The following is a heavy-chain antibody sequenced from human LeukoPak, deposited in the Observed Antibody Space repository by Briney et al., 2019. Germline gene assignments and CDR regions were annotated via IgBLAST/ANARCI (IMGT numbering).Heavy chain of an antibody. D-gene: IGHD3-22*01. V-gene: IGHV4-4*02. CDR1: GGSISSSNW. J-gene: IGHJ4*02. Sequence: PSETLSLTCAVSGGSISSSNWWSWVRQPPGKGLEWIGEIYHSGSTNYNPSLKGRVTISVDKSKNQFSLKLSSVTAADTAVYYCASPGSSGYYYLYDYWGQGTLVTVSS. CDR3: ASPGSSGYYYLYDY. CDR2: IYHSGST.